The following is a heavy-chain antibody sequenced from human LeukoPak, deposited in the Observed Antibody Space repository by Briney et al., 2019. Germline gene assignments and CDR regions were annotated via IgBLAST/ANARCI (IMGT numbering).Heavy chain of an antibody. D-gene: IGHD3-9*01. Sequence: SETLSLTCTVSGGSISSYYWSWIRQPPGKGLEWIGYIYYSGSTNYDPSLKSRVTISVDTSKNQFSLKLSSVTAADTAVYYCARVPPRFYDILTGYYRGAFDIWGQGTMVTASS. CDR3: ARVPPRFYDILTGYYRGAFDI. CDR2: IYYSGST. J-gene: IGHJ3*02. CDR1: GGSISSYY. V-gene: IGHV4-59*01.